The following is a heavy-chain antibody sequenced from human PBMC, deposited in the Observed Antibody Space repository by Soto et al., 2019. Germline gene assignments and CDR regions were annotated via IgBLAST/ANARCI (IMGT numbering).Heavy chain of an antibody. CDR3: ARARDYDSSGYYSPPEIFLGYYFDY. CDR1: VGSIGGYY. Sequence: SEALSLTWTVAVGSIGGYYWSWIRQPPVKVLERLVHIYYSGSTPYNPSLKSRVTISVDTSKNQFSLKLSSVTAADTAVYYCARARDYDSSGYYSPPEIFLGYYFDYWGKGTLVTVSS. V-gene: IGHV4-59*01. J-gene: IGHJ4*02. D-gene: IGHD3-22*01. CDR2: IYYSGST.